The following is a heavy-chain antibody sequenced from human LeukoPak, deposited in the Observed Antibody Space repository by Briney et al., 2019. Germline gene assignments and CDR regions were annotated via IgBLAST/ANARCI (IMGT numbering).Heavy chain of an antibody. J-gene: IGHJ6*03. V-gene: IGHV3-30*04. D-gene: IGHD6-6*01. CDR3: ARESEQLGRYYYYYMDV. CDR1: GFTFSSYA. CDR2: ISYDGSNK. Sequence: PGGSLRLSCAASGFTFSSYAMHWVRQAPGKGLEWVAVISYDGSNKYYADSVKGRFTISRDNSKNTLYLQMNSLRAEDTAVYYCARESEQLGRYYYYYMDVWGKGTTVTVSS.